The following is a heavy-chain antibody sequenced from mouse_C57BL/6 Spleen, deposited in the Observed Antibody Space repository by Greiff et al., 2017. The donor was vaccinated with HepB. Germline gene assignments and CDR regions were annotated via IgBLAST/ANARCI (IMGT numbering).Heavy chain of an antibody. Sequence: QVQLQQSGAELVKPGASVKISCKAPGYAFSSYWMNWVKQRPGKGLEWIGQIYPGDGDTNYNGKFKGKATLTADKSSSTAYMQLSSLTSEDSAVYFCARMDSSGPWFAYWGQGTLVTVSA. J-gene: IGHJ3*01. V-gene: IGHV1-80*01. CDR2: IYPGDGDT. D-gene: IGHD3-2*02. CDR3: ARMDSSGPWFAY. CDR1: GYAFSSYW.